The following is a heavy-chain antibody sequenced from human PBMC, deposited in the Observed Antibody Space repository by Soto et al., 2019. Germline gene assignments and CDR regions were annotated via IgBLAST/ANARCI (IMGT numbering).Heavy chain of an antibody. CDR2: MNPNSGNT. Sequence: ASVKVSCKASGYTFTRYDINWVRQATGQGLEWMGWMNPNSGNTGYAQKFQGRVTMTRNTSISTAYMELNSLKTEDTAVYYCTTGSSGSIFGPAERVDPWGQGTLVTVSS. J-gene: IGHJ5*02. V-gene: IGHV1-8*01. CDR3: TTGSSGSIFGPAERVDP. D-gene: IGHD3-3*01. CDR1: GYTFTRYD.